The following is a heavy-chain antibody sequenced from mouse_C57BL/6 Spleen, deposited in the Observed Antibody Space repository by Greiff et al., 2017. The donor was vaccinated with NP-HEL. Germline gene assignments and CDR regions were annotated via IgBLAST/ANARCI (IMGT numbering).Heavy chain of an antibody. D-gene: IGHD2-3*01. J-gene: IGHJ2*01. CDR2: IDPETGGT. Sequence: LVESGAELVRPGASVTLSCKASGYTFTDYEMHWVKQTPVHGLEWIGAIDPETGGTAYNQKFKGKAILTADKSSSTAYMELRSLTSEDSAVYYCTRSNDGYYVHWGQGTTLTVSS. V-gene: IGHV1-15*01. CDR1: GYTFTDYE. CDR3: TRSNDGYYVH.